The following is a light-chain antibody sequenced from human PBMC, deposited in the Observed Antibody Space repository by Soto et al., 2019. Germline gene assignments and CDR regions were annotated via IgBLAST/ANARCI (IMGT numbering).Light chain of an antibody. J-gene: IGKJ5*01. Sequence: EIVLTQSPGTLSLSTGERATLSCRASQSVSSYLAGYQQKPGQAPRLLIYDASNRATGIPARFSGSGSGTDFTLTISSLEPEDFAVYYCQQRSNWPPITFGQGTRLEIK. CDR2: DAS. CDR1: QSVSSY. CDR3: QQRSNWPPIT. V-gene: IGKV3-11*01.